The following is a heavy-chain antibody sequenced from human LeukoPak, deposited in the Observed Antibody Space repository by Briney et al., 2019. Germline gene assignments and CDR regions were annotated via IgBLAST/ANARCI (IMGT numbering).Heavy chain of an antibody. D-gene: IGHD6-13*01. J-gene: IGHJ4*02. V-gene: IGHV1-8*01. CDR2: MNPNSDNT. Sequence: ASVKVSCKASGYTFTSYDINWVRQATGQGLEWMGWMNPNSDNTGYAQKFQGRVTMTRNTSISTAYMELSSLRSEDTAVYYCARGLRAASSSWFQYWGQGTLVTVSS. CDR1: GYTFTSYD. CDR3: ARGLRAASSSWFQY.